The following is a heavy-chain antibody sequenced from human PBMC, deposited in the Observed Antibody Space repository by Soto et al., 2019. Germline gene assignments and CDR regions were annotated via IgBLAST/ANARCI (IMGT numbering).Heavy chain of an antibody. Sequence: XSVKVSCKASEYTFTNYAMHWVRQAPGQRLEWMGWINAGNGNTKYSQKFQVRVTITRDTSANTAYMELSSLRSEDTAVYYCARDQGSYAFDYWGQGTLVTVSS. V-gene: IGHV1-3*01. CDR2: INAGNGNT. D-gene: IGHD1-26*01. J-gene: IGHJ4*02. CDR3: ARDQGSYAFDY. CDR1: EYTFTNYA.